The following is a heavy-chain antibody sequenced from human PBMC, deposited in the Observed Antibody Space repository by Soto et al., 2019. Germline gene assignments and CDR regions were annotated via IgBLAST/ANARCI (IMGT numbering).Heavy chain of an antibody. CDR2: IIPIFGST. CDR3: ARTFIVGATHFDY. J-gene: IGHJ4*02. Sequence: ASVKVSCKASGGTFSSYAISWVRQAPGQGLEWMGGIIPIFGSTYYADSVKGRFTISRDNSKNTLYLQMNSLRAEDTAVYYCARTFIVGATHFDYWGQGTLVTVSS. D-gene: IGHD1-26*01. CDR1: GGTFSSYA. V-gene: IGHV1-69*05.